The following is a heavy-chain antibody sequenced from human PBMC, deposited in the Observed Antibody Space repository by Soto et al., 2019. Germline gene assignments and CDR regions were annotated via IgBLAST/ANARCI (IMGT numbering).Heavy chain of an antibody. CDR1: GASASGQY. V-gene: IGHV4-34*01. CDR2: IIPTGST. D-gene: IGHD3-10*01. CDR3: ARGGITMAWNYYYYGMDV. Sequence: SETLSLTCAVSGASASGQYWSWIRQPPGKGLEWVGEIIPTGSTTYNPSLKSRLSFSLDTSKNHFSLNLSSVSVADTAVYYCARGGITMAWNYYYYGMDVWGQGTTVTVSS. J-gene: IGHJ6*02.